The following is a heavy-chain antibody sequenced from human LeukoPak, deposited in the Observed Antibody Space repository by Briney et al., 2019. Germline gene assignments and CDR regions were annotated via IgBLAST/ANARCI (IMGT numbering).Heavy chain of an antibody. V-gene: IGHV5-51*01. CDR3: ARQRYSSSWYGEDAFDI. CDR2: IYPGDSDT. D-gene: IGHD6-13*01. J-gene: IGHJ3*02. CDR1: GYGFTSYW. Sequence: GESLKISCKGSGYGFTSYWIGWVRQMPGKGLEWMGIIYPGDSDTRYSPSFQGQVTISADKSISTAYLQWSSLKASDTAMYYCARQRYSSSWYGEDAFDIWGQGTMVTVSS.